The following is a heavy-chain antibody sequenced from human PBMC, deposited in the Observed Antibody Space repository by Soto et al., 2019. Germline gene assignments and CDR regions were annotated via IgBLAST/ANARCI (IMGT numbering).Heavy chain of an antibody. CDR1: GYIFTNYG. J-gene: IGHJ3*02. D-gene: IGHD1-26*01. CDR3: TRTNIVGTTTDAFDI. V-gene: IGHV1-18*01. CDR2: ISPYNGHT. Sequence: QVQLVQSGAEVKKPGASVKVSCRASGYIFTNYGIIWVRQAPGQGLEWMGWISPYNGHTKYAQKLQGRVTMTTDTFTSTVYMEMRSLRSDDAAMYYCTRTNIVGTTTDAFDIWGQGTMLTVSS.